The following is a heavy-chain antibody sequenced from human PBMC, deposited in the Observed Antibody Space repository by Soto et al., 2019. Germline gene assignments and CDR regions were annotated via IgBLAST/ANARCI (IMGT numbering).Heavy chain of an antibody. J-gene: IGHJ4*02. D-gene: IGHD3-9*01. Sequence: QLQLQESGPGLVKPSETLSLTCTVSGGSISSSSYYWGWSRQPPGKGLEWIGSIYNSGLTYYNPSLKSRVTISLAKSKSQFSLKLNSVTAADPAVYYCARLEGLATLSSYFDHWGQGTLVTVSS. CDR2: IYNSGLT. CDR3: ARLEGLATLSSYFDH. V-gene: IGHV4-39*01. CDR1: GGSISSSSYY.